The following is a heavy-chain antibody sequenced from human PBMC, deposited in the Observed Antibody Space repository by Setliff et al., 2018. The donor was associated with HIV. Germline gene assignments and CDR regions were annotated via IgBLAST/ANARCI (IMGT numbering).Heavy chain of an antibody. CDR3: ARGGDDSGPGTWTFDF. CDR1: GGSLTGSF. CDR2: IHGNSGAT. Sequence: ASVKVSCKASGGSLTGSFIHWVRQAPGQGLEWMGWIHGNSGATNYAQKFRGRVTMTRDTSTYTAYMELTRLRSDDTAVYSCARGGDDSGPGTWTFDFWGQGALVTVSS. D-gene: IGHD3-10*01. J-gene: IGHJ4*02. V-gene: IGHV1-2*02.